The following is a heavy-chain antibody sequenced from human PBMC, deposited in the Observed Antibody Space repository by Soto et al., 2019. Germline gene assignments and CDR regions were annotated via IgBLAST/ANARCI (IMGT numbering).Heavy chain of an antibody. Sequence: QVQLQESGPGLVKASQTLSLTCNVSGGSISSGGYYWTWIRQHPGKGLEWIGNIHRSGSTFYNPSLTSRVSISVDTSKNQFSRKLSSVTAADTAVYFCVRGVLSWGQGTLVTVSS. D-gene: IGHD3-10*01. CDR3: VRGVLS. CDR2: IHRSGST. CDR1: GGSISSGGYY. V-gene: IGHV4-31*03. J-gene: IGHJ1*01.